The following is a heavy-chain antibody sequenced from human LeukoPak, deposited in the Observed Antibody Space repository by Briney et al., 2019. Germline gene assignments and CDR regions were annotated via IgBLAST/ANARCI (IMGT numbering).Heavy chain of an antibody. J-gene: IGHJ4*02. V-gene: IGHV1-24*01. D-gene: IGHD3-16*02. CDR1: GYTPTEIS. CDR3: ARDIPYEVTFGGFTVMGSFVLDY. Sequence: ASVKSSCKGFGYTPTEISLHWGGPGPGKRGEWMGGFYPENGETIYAQKFQGRVTMTRDTSSNTVYMELSSLRSEDTAVYYCARDIPYEVTFGGFTVMGSFVLDYWGQGTLVTVSS. CDR2: FYPENGET.